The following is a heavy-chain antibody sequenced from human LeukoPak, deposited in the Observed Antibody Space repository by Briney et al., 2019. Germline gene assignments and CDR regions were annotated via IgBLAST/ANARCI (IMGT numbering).Heavy chain of an antibody. V-gene: IGHV3-30*04. CDR2: ISYDGSNK. D-gene: IGHD3-22*01. CDR1: GFTFSSYA. Sequence: QPGGSLRLSCAASGFTFSSYAMHWVRQAPGKGLEWVAVISYDGSNKYYADSVKGRFTISRDNSKNTLYLQMNSLRAEDSAVYYCTRDYYDSSGYYLGDYWGQGTLVTVSS. CDR3: TRDYYDSSGYYLGDY. J-gene: IGHJ4*02.